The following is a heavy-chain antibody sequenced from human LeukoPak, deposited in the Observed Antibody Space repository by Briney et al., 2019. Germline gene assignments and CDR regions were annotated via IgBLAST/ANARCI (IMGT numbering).Heavy chain of an antibody. Sequence: SVKVSCKASGGTFSSYAISWVRQAPGQGLEWMGRIIPIFGTANYAQQFQGRVTITTDESTSTAYMELSSLRSEDTAVYYCARDPTANLGYCSGGSCYSGGGDAFDIWGQGTMVTVSS. CDR3: ARDPTANLGYCSGGSCYSGGGDAFDI. V-gene: IGHV1-69*05. D-gene: IGHD2-15*01. CDR2: IIPIFGTA. J-gene: IGHJ3*02. CDR1: GGTFSSYA.